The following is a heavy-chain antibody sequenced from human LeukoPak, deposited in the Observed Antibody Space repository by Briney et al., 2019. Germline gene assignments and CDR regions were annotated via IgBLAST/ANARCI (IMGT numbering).Heavy chain of an antibody. Sequence: GGSLRLSSAASRVTPSNYVTNWGRHAPGKRLEWGSAISGSGGSAYYADSVKGRFSISRDNSKNKMDLQMNSLRAEDTAVYYCAKPRSGTGYYYGMDVWGKGTTVTVSS. J-gene: IGHJ6*04. D-gene: IGHD3-3*01. V-gene: IGHV3-23*01. CDR1: RVTPSNYV. CDR3: AKPRSGTGYYYGMDV. CDR2: ISGSGGSA.